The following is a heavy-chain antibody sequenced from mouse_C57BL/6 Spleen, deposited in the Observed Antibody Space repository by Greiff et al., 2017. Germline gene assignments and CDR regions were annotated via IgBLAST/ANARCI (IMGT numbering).Heavy chain of an antibody. CDR3: ARGYGNYLDY. J-gene: IGHJ2*01. CDR1: GFTFSSYA. V-gene: IGHV5-4*03. Sequence: EVKLMESGGGLVKPGGSLKLSCAASGFTFSSYAMSWVRQTPEKRLEWVATISDGGSYTYYPDNVKGRFTISRDNAKNNLYLQMSHLKSEDTAMYYCARGYGNYLDYWGQGTTLTVSS. D-gene: IGHD2-1*01. CDR2: ISDGGSYT.